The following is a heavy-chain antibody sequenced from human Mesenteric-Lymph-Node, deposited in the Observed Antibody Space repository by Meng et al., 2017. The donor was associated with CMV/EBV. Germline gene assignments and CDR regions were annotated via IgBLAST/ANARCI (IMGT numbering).Heavy chain of an antibody. J-gene: IGHJ4*02. CDR1: GFTFSDYY. V-gene: IGHV3-11*04. Sequence: GGSLRLSCSASGFTFSDYYMSWIRQAPGKGLEWISYISRGGSTIYYADSVKGRFTISRDNAKKSLYLQMNSLRAEDTAVYYCASQPYYDFRNWGQGTLVTVSS. CDR3: ASQPYYDFRN. D-gene: IGHD3-3*01. CDR2: ISRGGSTI.